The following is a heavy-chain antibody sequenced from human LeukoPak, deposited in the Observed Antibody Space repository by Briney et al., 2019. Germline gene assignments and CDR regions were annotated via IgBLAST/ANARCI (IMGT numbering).Heavy chain of an antibody. CDR3: ARLYYDTLTGYYSHFDY. CDR2: TYYRSKWYS. Sequence: SQTLSLTCDISGDSVSSNSVAWSWIRQSPSRGLEWLGRTYYRSKWYSDYGVSVRGRITVSPDTSKNQFSLKLSSVTAADTAVYYCARLYYDTLTGYYSHFDYWGQGTLVTVSS. D-gene: IGHD3-9*01. J-gene: IGHJ4*02. CDR1: GDSVSSNSVA. V-gene: IGHV6-1*01.